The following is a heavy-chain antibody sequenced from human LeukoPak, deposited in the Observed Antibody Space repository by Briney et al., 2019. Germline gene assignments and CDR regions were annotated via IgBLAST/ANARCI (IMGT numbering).Heavy chain of an antibody. V-gene: IGHV1-18*01. CDR3: ARGAGRYCSSTSCQYYFDY. Sequence: ASVKVSCKASGYTFTSYGISWVRQAPGQGLEWMGWISAYNGNTNYAQKLQGRVTMTTDTSTSTAYMELRSLRSDDTAVYYCARGAGRYCSSTSCQYYFDYWGQGTLVTVSS. D-gene: IGHD2-2*01. CDR1: GYTFTSYG. CDR2: ISAYNGNT. J-gene: IGHJ4*02.